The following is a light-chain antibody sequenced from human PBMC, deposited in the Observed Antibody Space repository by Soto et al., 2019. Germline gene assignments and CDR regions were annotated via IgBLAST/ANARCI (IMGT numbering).Light chain of an antibody. CDR1: EYVSSRY. CDR2: AAS. Sequence: EIVLTQSPDTLSLSPGERATLSCRASEYVSSRYLAWFQQKPGQAPRLLIYAASSRAVGIPDRFSGSGSGTDFTLTISGLEPQDCGVYFCQQYGDSPKTFGQGTKVEIK. J-gene: IGKJ1*01. V-gene: IGKV3-20*01. CDR3: QQYGDSPKT.